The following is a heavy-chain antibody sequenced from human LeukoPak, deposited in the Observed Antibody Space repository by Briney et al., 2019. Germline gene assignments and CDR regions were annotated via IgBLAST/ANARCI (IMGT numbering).Heavy chain of an antibody. CDR1: GGSISSYY. Sequence: PSETLSLTCTVSGGSISSYYWSWIRQPPGKGLEWIGYIYTSGTTNYNPSLKSRVTMSVDTSKNQFSLRLSSVTAADTAVYYCARDGLGGSYIPFDSWGQGTLVTVSS. D-gene: IGHD1-26*01. CDR3: ARDGLGGSYIPFDS. V-gene: IGHV4-4*08. J-gene: IGHJ4*02. CDR2: IYTSGTT.